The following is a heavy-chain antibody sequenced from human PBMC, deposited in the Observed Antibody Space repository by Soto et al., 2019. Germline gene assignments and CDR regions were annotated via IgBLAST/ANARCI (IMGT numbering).Heavy chain of an antibody. J-gene: IGHJ4*02. CDR2: ISGSGGST. V-gene: IGHV3-23*01. CDR1: GFTFSSYA. D-gene: IGHD5-12*01. Sequence: HPGGSLRLSCAASGFTFSSYAMSWVRQAPGKGLEWDSAISGSGGSTYYADSEKGRFTISRDNSKNTLYLQMNSLRAEDTAVYYCAKEYDYHPFEGYFDYWGQGTLVTVSS. CDR3: AKEYDYHPFEGYFDY.